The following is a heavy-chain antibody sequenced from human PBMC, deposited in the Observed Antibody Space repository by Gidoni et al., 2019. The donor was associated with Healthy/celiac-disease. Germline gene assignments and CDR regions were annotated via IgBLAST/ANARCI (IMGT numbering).Heavy chain of an antibody. J-gene: IGHJ6*02. V-gene: IGHV1-69*06. CDR3: ARDNGLGGYYYYYYGMDV. CDR1: GGTFSSYA. Sequence: QVQLVQSGAEVKQPGSSVKVSCKASGGTFSSYAISWVRQAPGQGLEWMGGIIPIFGTANYAQKFQGRGTITADKSTSTAYMELSSLRSEDTAVYYCARDNGLGGYYYYYYGMDVWGQGTTVTVSS. CDR2: IIPIFGTA. D-gene: IGHD3-16*01.